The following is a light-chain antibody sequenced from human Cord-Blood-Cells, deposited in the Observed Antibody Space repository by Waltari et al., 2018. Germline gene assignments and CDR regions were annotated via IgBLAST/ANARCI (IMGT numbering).Light chain of an antibody. CDR3: QQRSNLFT. Sequence: EIVLTQSPATLSLSPGERATPSCRASQSVSSYLAWYQQKPGQAPRLLNDDASNRAAGIPARFSGSAAATDFTLTSSSLQHEDFAVYYCQQRSNLFTFGPGTKVDIK. J-gene: IGKJ3*01. CDR2: DAS. V-gene: IGKV3-11*01. CDR1: QSVSSY.